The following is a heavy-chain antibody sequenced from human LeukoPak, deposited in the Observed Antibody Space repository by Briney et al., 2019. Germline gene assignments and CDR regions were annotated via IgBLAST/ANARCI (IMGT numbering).Heavy chain of an antibody. D-gene: IGHD5-12*01. CDR1: GYTFTGYY. CDR2: INPSGGST. V-gene: IGHV1-46*01. CDR3: ARRRRGYSGYDEV. J-gene: IGHJ4*02. Sequence: GASVKVSCKASGYTFTGYYMHWVRQAPGQGLEWMGIINPSGGSTSYAQKFQGRVTMTRDMSTSTVYMELSSLRSEDTAVYYCARRRRGYSGYDEVWGQGTLVTVSS.